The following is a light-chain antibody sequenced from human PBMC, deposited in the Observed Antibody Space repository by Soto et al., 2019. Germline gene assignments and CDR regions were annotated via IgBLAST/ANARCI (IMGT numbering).Light chain of an antibody. CDR2: DAS. Sequence: IVLTQSPATLSLSPGEIATLSCRASQSVSIYLACYQQKPGQAHRLLIYDASNRANGIPARFSGSGSGTDFILTIGSLEPEAFAVYYCQQRSNGPRLTFGGGTKVEIK. CDR1: QSVSIY. J-gene: IGKJ4*01. V-gene: IGKV3-11*01. CDR3: QQRSNGPRLT.